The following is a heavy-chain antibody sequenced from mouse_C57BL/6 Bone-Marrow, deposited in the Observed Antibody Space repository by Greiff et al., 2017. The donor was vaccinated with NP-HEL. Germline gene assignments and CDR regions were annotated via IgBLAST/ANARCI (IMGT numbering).Heavy chain of an antibody. J-gene: IGHJ1*03. Sequence: EVKLMESGAELVRPGASVKLSCTASGFNIQDDYMHWVKQRPEQGLEWIGWIDPENGDTEYASKFQGKAPITADTSSNTAYLQLSSLTSEDTAVYYCNRGGSSYDWYFDVWGTGTTVTVSS. CDR3: NRGGSSYDWYFDV. CDR1: GFNIQDDY. V-gene: IGHV14-4*01. CDR2: IDPENGDT. D-gene: IGHD1-1*01.